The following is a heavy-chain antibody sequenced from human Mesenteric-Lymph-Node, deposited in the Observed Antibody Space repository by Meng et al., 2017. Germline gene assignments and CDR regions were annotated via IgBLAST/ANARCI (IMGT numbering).Heavy chain of an antibody. CDR2: IYYSGST. J-gene: IGHJ4*02. Sequence: SEPLSPTCTVSGGSISSYYWSWIRQPPGKGLEWIGYIYYSGSTNYNPSLKSRVSISVDTTKNQFSLKLSSVTAADTAVYYCASRTFLGLGRIWGQGTLVTVSS. CDR3: ASRTFLGLGRI. CDR1: GGSISSYY. D-gene: IGHD2/OR15-2a*01. V-gene: IGHV4-59*01.